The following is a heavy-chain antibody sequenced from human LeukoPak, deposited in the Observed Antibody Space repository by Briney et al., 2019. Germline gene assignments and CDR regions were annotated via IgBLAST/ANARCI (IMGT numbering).Heavy chain of an antibody. J-gene: IGHJ4*02. CDR3: ARAGDPFRCGYYFGVY. Sequence: GGSPRLSCAASGFTFSSYSMNWVRQAPGEGLEWVSPISSSSSYIYYADSVKGRFTISKDNAKNSPYLQMNSLRAEDTAVYYCARAGDPFRCGYYFGVYWGQGTLVTVSS. V-gene: IGHV3-21*01. CDR1: GFTFSSYS. D-gene: IGHD3-3*01. CDR2: ISSSSSYI.